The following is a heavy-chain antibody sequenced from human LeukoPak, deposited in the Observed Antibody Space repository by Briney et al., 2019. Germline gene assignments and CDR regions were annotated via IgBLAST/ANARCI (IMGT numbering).Heavy chain of an antibody. D-gene: IGHD3-9*01. V-gene: IGHV4-34*01. CDR2: INHSGST. CDR1: GGSFSGYY. Sequence: PSETLSLTCAVYGGSFSGYYWSWIRQPPGKGLEWIGEINHSGSTNYNPSLKSRVTISVGTSKNQFSLKLSSVTAADTAVYYCAGEPLRYFDWLLPRLDYWGQGTLVTVSS. J-gene: IGHJ4*02. CDR3: AGEPLRYFDWLLPRLDY.